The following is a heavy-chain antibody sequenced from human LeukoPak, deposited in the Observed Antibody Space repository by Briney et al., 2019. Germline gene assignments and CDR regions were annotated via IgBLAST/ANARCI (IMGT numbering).Heavy chain of an antibody. CDR1: VSILSTYW. CDR2: QMQDGSGK. Sequence: GGSLTLSCAASVSILSTYWMTWFRQTPGKGLEWVASQMQDGSGKYYVDSVKGRFTISRDNADNSLYLQMDSLRAEDTAIYYCARETRGTAGSYWGQGTLVTVSS. V-gene: IGHV3-7*05. J-gene: IGHJ4*02. CDR3: ARETRGTAGSY. D-gene: IGHD3-10*01.